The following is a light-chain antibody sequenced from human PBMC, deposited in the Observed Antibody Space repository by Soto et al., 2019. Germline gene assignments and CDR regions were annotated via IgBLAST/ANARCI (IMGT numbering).Light chain of an antibody. V-gene: IGKV1-5*01. CDR1: QSISRS. CDR2: DAS. Sequence: DIQMTQSPSTLSASVGDRVTITCRASQSISRSLVWYQQKPGKAPNLLIYDASSLESGVPSRFSGSGFGTEFTLTSSSLQPDYFATYYCQQYNSYVLTFGPGTTVDIK. J-gene: IGKJ3*01. CDR3: QQYNSYVLT.